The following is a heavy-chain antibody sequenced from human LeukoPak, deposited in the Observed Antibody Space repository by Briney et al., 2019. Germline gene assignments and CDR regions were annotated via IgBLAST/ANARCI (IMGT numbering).Heavy chain of an antibody. D-gene: IGHD5-12*01. CDR3: VRDIWGLPPDY. V-gene: IGHV4-34*10. Sequence: SETLSLTCAVYGGSFNTYYWTWIRQPPGKGLEWIGIIYHSGNTYYNPSLKSRVTMSVDTSKNQFSLKMSSVTAADTAVYYCVRDIWGLPPDYWGQGTLVTVSS. J-gene: IGHJ4*02. CDR1: GGSFNTYY. CDR2: IYHSGNT.